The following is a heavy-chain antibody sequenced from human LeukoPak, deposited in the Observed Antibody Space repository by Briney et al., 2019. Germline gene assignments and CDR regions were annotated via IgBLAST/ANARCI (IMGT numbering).Heavy chain of an antibody. V-gene: IGHV4-4*07. J-gene: IGHJ3*02. CDR3: VRDMETDDAFDT. D-gene: IGHD1-1*01. Sequence: PSETLSLTCTVSGGSISNYYWNWIRQPAGKGLEWIGRMYTSGSSNYNPSLKSRVTISVDKSKNQLYLNLTSVTAADTAVYYCVRDMETDDAFDTWGQGTMVIVSS. CDR1: GGSISNYY. CDR2: MYTSGSS.